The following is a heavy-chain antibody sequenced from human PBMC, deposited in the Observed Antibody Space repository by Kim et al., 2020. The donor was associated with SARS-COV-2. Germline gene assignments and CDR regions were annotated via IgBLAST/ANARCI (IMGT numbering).Heavy chain of an antibody. CDR2: INPSGGST. Sequence: ASVKVSCKASGYTFTSYYMHWVRQAPGQGLEWMGIINPSGGSTSYAQKFQDRVTMTRDTSTSTVYMELSSLRSEDTAVYYCARAASQLVALGAFDIWGQGTMVTVSS. CDR1: GYTFTSYY. D-gene: IGHD6-6*01. J-gene: IGHJ3*02. V-gene: IGHV1-46*01. CDR3: ARAASQLVALGAFDI.